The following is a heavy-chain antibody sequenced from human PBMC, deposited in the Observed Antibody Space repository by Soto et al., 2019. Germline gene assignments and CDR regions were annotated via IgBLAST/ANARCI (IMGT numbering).Heavy chain of an antibody. CDR3: VRGPYNYNARYYPY. CDR1: GGSFIGYF. V-gene: IGHV4-34*01. D-gene: IGHD1-20*01. CDR2: INHSGIT. J-gene: IGHJ4*02. Sequence: PSETLSLTCTVSGGSFIGYFWTWIRQPPGKGLEWLAEINHSGITNYNPSVESRVSSSVDTSKTQYSLRLYSVTAADTAVYYCVRGPYNYNARYYPYWGQGTLVTVSS.